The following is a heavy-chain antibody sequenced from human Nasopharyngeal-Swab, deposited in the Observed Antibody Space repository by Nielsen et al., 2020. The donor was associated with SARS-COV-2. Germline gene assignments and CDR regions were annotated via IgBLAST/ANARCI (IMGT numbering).Heavy chain of an antibody. J-gene: IGHJ6*02. V-gene: IGHV3-74*01. CDR2: IKSDGSST. CDR3: ARESTAAAGPGMDV. CDR1: GFIFSSYW. Sequence: GESLKISCAASGFIFSSYWMHWVRQAPGKGLVWVSRIKSDGSSTSYADSVKGRFTISRDNAKNTLFLQMNSLRAEDTAVYYCARESTAAAGPGMDVWGQGTTVTVSS. D-gene: IGHD6-13*01.